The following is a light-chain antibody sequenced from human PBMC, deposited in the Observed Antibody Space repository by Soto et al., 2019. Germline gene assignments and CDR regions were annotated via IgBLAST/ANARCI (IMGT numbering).Light chain of an antibody. V-gene: IGKV3-20*01. J-gene: IGKJ2*01. CDR2: DAS. CDR3: QQFAGTPYT. Sequence: EIVVTQSPGTLSLSPGERATLSCRASQSVSGASLTWFQQKPGQAPRLLIYDASSRATGIPDRFSGSGSGTDFPLTITRLEPEDFAVYYCQQFAGTPYTFGQGTKLEIK. CDR1: QSVSGAS.